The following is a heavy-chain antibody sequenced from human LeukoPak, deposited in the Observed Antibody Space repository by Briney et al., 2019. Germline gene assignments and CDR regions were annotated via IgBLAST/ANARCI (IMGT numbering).Heavy chain of an antibody. CDR2: INCYNGNT. V-gene: IGHV1-18*01. J-gene: IGHJ4*02. Sequence: ASVKVSCKASGYTFVSYVISWVRQAPGQGLELMGWINCYNGNTDYAQNFQGRVTMTADTSTSTVHMELRSLRSDDTALYYCARGSRQHSSSSAFDYWGQGTQVTVSS. CDR1: GYTFVSYV. CDR3: ARGSRQHSSSSAFDY. D-gene: IGHD6-6*01.